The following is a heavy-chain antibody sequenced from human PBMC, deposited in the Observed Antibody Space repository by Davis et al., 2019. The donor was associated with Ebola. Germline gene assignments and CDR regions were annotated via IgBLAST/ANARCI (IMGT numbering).Heavy chain of an antibody. J-gene: IGHJ3*02. D-gene: IGHD2-2*01. CDR2: IYPGDSDT. CDR3: ARGVGCSSTSCYAAFDI. V-gene: IGHV5-51*01. CDR1: GYSFTSYW. Sequence: GESLKISCKGSGYSFTSYWIGWVRQMPGKGLEWLGIIYPGDSDTRYSPSFQGQVTISADKSISTAYLQWSSLKASDTAMYYCARGVGCSSTSCYAAFDIWGQGTMVTVSS.